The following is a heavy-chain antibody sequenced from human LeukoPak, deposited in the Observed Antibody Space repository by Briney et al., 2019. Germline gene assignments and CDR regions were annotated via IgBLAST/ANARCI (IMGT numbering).Heavy chain of an antibody. CDR1: GGSISAYS. V-gene: IGHV4-4*07. CDR3: ATMFGESSDFDH. J-gene: IGHJ4*02. Sequence: SETLSLTCVVSGGSISAYSWNWIRQPAGKGLEWIGRLHSSGETTSNPSLLSQATMSLDTARNHFSLSLTSVTAADTAIYYCATMFGESSDFDHWGQGTLVTVPS. D-gene: IGHD3-10*02. CDR2: LHSSGET.